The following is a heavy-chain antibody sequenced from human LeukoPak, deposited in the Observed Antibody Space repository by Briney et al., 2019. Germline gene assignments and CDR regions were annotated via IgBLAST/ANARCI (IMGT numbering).Heavy chain of an antibody. CDR1: GFTFSDYY. Sequence: GGSLRLSCAASGFTFSDYYMSWIRQAPGKGLEWVSYISSSGSTIYYADSVKGRFTISRDNAKNSLYLQMNSLRAEDTAVYYCARAVGKYYYDSSVGKNWFDPWGQGTLVTVSS. J-gene: IGHJ5*02. CDR3: ARAVGKYYYDSSVGKNWFDP. CDR2: ISSSGSTI. V-gene: IGHV3-11*01. D-gene: IGHD3-22*01.